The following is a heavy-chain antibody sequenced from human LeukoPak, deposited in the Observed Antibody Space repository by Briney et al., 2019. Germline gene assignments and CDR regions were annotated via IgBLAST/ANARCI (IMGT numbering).Heavy chain of an antibody. CDR3: VRRGLIVTEYLER. CDR2: ISSSSTA. V-gene: IGHV3-48*04. D-gene: IGHD3-10*01. Sequence: GGSLRLSCAASGFTFSTYSMNWVRQAPGKGLEWVSYISSSSTAYYADSVKGRFTISRDNAKNSLFLQMNSLRAEDTAVYYCVRRGLIVTEYLERWGQGTLVTVSS. J-gene: IGHJ1*01. CDR1: GFTFSTYS.